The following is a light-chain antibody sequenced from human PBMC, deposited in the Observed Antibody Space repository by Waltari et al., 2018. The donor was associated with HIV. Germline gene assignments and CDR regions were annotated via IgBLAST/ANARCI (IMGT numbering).Light chain of an antibody. J-gene: IGLJ3*02. CDR2: SSS. CDR3: QSYDSSLSVWV. CDR1: SSNFRAGHD. Sequence: QSVLTQPPSVSGAPGQRVTIACPGSSSNFRAGHDVPRYQQIPGTAPKLFSYSSSHRPSGLPARFSGSKSGTSASLTITGLQAEDQADYYCQSYDSSLSVWVFGGGTKLTVL. V-gene: IGLV1-40*01.